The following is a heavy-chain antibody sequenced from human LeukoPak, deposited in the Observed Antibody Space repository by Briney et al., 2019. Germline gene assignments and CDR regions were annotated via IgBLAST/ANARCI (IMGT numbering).Heavy chain of an antibody. Sequence: SETLSLTCTVSGGSIRSYYWSWIRQPPGKGLEWIGYIYYSGSTNYNPSLKSRVSISVDTSKNQFSLKLSSVTAADTAVYYCVRFSISWSYFDSWGQGTLVTVSS. J-gene: IGHJ4*02. V-gene: IGHV4-59*01. CDR3: VRFSISWSYFDS. CDR2: IYYSGST. D-gene: IGHD6-13*01. CDR1: GGSIRSYY.